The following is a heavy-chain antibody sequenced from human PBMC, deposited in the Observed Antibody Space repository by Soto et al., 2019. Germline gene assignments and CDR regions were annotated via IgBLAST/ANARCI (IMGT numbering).Heavy chain of an antibody. Sequence: SETLSLTCAVYGGSFSGYYWSWIRQPPGKGLEWIGEINHSGSTNYNPSLKSRVTISVDTSKNQFSLKLSSVTAADTAVYYCARGVVAAAGWETRAPYYYYYMDVWGKGTTVTVSS. V-gene: IGHV4-34*01. CDR2: INHSGST. J-gene: IGHJ6*03. CDR3: ARGVVAAAGWETRAPYYYYYMDV. CDR1: GGSFSGYY. D-gene: IGHD6-13*01.